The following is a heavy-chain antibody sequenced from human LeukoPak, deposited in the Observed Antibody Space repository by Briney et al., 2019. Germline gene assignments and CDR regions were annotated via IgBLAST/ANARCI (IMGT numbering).Heavy chain of an antibody. CDR3: ARDMVRGVMIWFDP. CDR1: GGSISSYY. V-gene: IGHV4-4*07. D-gene: IGHD3-10*01. J-gene: IGHJ5*02. CDR2: IYTSGST. Sequence: SETLSLTCTVSGGSISSYYWSWIRQPAGKGLEWIGRIYTSGSTNYNPSLKSRVTMSVDTSKNQFSLKLSSVTAADTAVYYCARDMVRGVMIWFDPWGQGTLVTVSS.